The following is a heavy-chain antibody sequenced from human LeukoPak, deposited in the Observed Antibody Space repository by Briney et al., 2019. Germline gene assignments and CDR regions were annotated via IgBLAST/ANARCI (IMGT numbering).Heavy chain of an antibody. CDR2: IKTDGSEK. J-gene: IGHJ1*01. V-gene: IGHV3-7*01. CDR3: ATYSSLNRREFQY. D-gene: IGHD3-22*01. CDR1: GFTFSSSW. Sequence: GGSLRLSCAASGFTFSSSWMSWVRQAPGKGLQWVANIKTDGSEKYYVDSVKGRFTISRDNAKNSLYLQMNSLRAEDTAVYYCATYSSLNRREFQYWGQGTLLTVSS.